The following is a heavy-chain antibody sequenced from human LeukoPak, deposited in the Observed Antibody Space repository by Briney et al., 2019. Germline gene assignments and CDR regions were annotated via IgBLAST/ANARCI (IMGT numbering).Heavy chain of an antibody. CDR3: ARDLRGWFDP. D-gene: IGHD3-10*01. CDR2: ISAYNGNT. CDR1: GGTFSSYA. Sequence: ASVKVSCKASGGTFSSYAISWVRQAPGQGLEWMGWISAYNGNTNYAQKLQGRVTMTTDTSTSTAYMELRSLRSDDTAVYYCARDLRGWFDPWGQGTLVTVSS. V-gene: IGHV1-18*01. J-gene: IGHJ5*02.